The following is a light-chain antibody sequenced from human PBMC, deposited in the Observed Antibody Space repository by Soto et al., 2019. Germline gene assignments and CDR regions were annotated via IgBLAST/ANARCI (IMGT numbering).Light chain of an antibody. J-gene: IGKJ4*01. Sequence: EIVLTQSPATLPLSPGERATLSCRASQSVSSYLAWYQQKPGQAPRLLIYDASNRATGIPARFSGSGSGTDFTLTISSLEPEDFAVYYCQQRSNWRDTFGGGTKVEIK. CDR3: QQRSNWRDT. CDR1: QSVSSY. V-gene: IGKV3-11*01. CDR2: DAS.